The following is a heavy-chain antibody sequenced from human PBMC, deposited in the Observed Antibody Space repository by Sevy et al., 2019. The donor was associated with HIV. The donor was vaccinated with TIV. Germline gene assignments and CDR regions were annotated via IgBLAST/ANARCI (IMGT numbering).Heavy chain of an antibody. Sequence: GGSLRLSCAASGFTFNSYSMNWVRQAPGKGLEWVSPISSSSSYIYYADSVKGRFTISRDNAKNSLYLQMNSLRAEDTAVYYCARESPIAVAGMGYYDMDVWGKGTTVTVSS. CDR1: GFTFNSYS. J-gene: IGHJ6*03. D-gene: IGHD6-19*01. V-gene: IGHV3-21*01. CDR3: ARESPIAVAGMGYYDMDV. CDR2: ISSSSSYI.